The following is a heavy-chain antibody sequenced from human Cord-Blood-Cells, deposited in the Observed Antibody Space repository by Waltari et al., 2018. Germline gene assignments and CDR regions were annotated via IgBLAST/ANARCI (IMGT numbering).Heavy chain of an antibody. CDR2: IYYSGST. CDR1: GGSISSSSYY. J-gene: IGHJ4*02. Sequence: QLQLQESGPGLVKPSETLSLTCTVSGGSISSSSYYWGWIRTPPGKGLEWIGSIYYSGSTYYNPSLKSRVTISVDTSKNQFSLKLSSVTAADTAVYYCARHNGESGYDDYWGQGTLVTVSS. CDR3: ARHNGESGYDDY. V-gene: IGHV4-39*01. D-gene: IGHD5-12*01.